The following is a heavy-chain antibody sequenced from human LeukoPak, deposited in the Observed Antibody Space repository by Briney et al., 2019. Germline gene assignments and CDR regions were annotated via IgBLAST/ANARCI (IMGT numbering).Heavy chain of an antibody. V-gene: IGHV3-7*01. J-gene: IGHJ4*02. D-gene: IGHD6-19*01. Sequence: GGSLRLSCAASGFTFSTSWMTWVRQAPGKGLEWVANIKQDGSDKYYMDSVKGRFTISRDNAKNSLYLQMNSLRAEDTAVYYCAKDLAVAGPPDYWGQGTLVTVSS. CDR2: IKQDGSDK. CDR3: AKDLAVAGPPDY. CDR1: GFTFSTSW.